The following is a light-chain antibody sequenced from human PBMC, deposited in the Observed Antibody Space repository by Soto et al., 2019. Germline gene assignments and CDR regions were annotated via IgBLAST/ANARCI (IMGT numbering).Light chain of an antibody. Sequence: VFTQYPSTLFVSPGERATLSCRASQSVSSYLAWYQQKPGQARRLLIYDASNRATCIPARFSGSGSGTDFTLTINSLEPEDFAVYYCQQRSNWPSITIGQGTRLEI. J-gene: IGKJ5*01. CDR1: QSVSSY. CDR3: QQRSNWPSIT. V-gene: IGKV3-11*01. CDR2: DAS.